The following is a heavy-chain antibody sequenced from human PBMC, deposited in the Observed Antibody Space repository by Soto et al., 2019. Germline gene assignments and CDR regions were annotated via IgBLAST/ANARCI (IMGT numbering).Heavy chain of an antibody. J-gene: IGHJ4*02. D-gene: IGHD3-22*01. CDR2: IYYTGST. CDR1: GASISTSY. V-gene: IGHV4-59*01. CDR3: ATLDSNGYYSFDY. Sequence: SETLSLTCTVSGASISTSYWSWIRQPPGKGLEWIGYIYYTGSTNFNPSLRSRVTISLPTSKNQFSLKLTSVTAADTAVYYCATLDSNGYYSFDYWGQGTLVTVSS.